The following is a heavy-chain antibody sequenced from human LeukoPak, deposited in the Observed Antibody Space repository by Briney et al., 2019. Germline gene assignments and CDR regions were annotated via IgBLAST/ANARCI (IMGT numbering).Heavy chain of an antibody. Sequence: ASVKVSCKASGYTFTSYGISWVRQAPGQGLEWMGWISAYNGNTNFAQKLQGRVTMTTDTSTSTAYMELRSLRSDDTAVYYCARNNPLLRASSHLDYWGQGTLVTVSS. CDR2: ISAYNGNT. V-gene: IGHV1-18*01. J-gene: IGHJ4*02. CDR1: GYTFTSYG. D-gene: IGHD1-14*01. CDR3: ARNNPLLRASSHLDY.